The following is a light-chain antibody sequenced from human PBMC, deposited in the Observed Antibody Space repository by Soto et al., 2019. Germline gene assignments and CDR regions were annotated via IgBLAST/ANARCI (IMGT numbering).Light chain of an antibody. CDR3: QQYHSTPPQWT. Sequence: RNRSPPTLSAYIGGGVTSSCGASQSIGNHLNWYQHKPGKAPILLIYAASSLQSGVPSRFSGSGSGTNFTLTISSLQAEDVAVYYCQQYHSTPPQWTFGQGTKVDIK. CDR1: QSIGNH. CDR2: AAS. J-gene: IGKJ1*01. V-gene: IGKV1-39*01.